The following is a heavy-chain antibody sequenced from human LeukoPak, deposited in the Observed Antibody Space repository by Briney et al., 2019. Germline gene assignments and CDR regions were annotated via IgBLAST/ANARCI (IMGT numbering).Heavy chain of an antibody. V-gene: IGHV3-30*18. CDR3: AKEGGYCSSGSCYSSYYGMDV. D-gene: IGHD2-15*01. J-gene: IGHJ6*02. Sequence: PGKSLTLSCTASGFTFRNYGMHWVRQAPGKGLEWVAVVSYDGSDKYYADSVKGRLTISRDNSKNTVHLQMNSLRIEDTAVYYCAKEGGYCSSGSCYSSYYGMDVWGQGTTVTVSS. CDR1: GFTFRNYG. CDR2: VSYDGSDK.